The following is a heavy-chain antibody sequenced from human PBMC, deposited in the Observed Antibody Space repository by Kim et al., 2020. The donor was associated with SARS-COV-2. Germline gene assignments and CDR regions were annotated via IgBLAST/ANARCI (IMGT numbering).Heavy chain of an antibody. CDR3: TRFYWGGDCLDPAAFDI. D-gene: IGHD2-21*02. CDR1: GFTFGDYA. J-gene: IGHJ3*02. CDR2: IRSKAYGGTT. Sequence: GGSLRLSCTASGFTFGDYAMSWVRQAPGKGLEWVGFIRSKAYGGTTEYAASVKGRFTISRDDSKSIAYLQMNSLKTEDTAVYYCTRFYWGGDCLDPAAFDIWGQGTMVTVSS. V-gene: IGHV3-49*04.